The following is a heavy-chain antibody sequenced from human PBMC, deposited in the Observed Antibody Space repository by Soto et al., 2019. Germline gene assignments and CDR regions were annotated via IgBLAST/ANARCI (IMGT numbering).Heavy chain of an antibody. J-gene: IGHJ4*02. CDR1: GFTFSSYA. Sequence: PGGSLRLSCAASGFTFSSYAMSWVRQAPGKGLEWVSAISGSGGSTYYADSVKGRFTISRDNSKNTLYLQMNSLRAEDTAVYYCAKDQGPYSSGPTLFDYWGQGTLVTVSS. V-gene: IGHV3-23*01. CDR3: AKDQGPYSSGPTLFDY. CDR2: ISGSGGST. D-gene: IGHD6-19*01.